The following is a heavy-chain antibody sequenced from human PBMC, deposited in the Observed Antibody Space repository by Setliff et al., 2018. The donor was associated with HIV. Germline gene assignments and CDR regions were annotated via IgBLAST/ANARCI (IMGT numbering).Heavy chain of an antibody. CDR3: ARGVPADAYAFDI. J-gene: IGHJ3*02. Sequence: PSETLSLTCAVSGFSINSGYYWGWIRQPPGKGLEWIGSIYQTGTTYYNPSHKSRVTISVDTSQNQFSLRLSSVTAADTAVYYCARGVPADAYAFDIWGQGTLVTVSS. V-gene: IGHV4-38-2*01. D-gene: IGHD2-2*01. CDR2: IYQTGTT. CDR1: GFSINSGYY.